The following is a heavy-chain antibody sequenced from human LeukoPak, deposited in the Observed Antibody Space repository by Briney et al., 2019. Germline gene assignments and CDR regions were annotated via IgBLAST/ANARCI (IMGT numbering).Heavy chain of an antibody. D-gene: IGHD1-26*01. CDR1: GTYMIGLY. Sequence: PSETLSPTCTVSGTYMIGLYWSWLRQPPGKGLEWIGYIYYSGSTKYNPSLKSRVTMSVDTSKSQFSLKLSSVTAADTAVYYCARGATTWSDYWGQGTLVTVSS. J-gene: IGHJ4*02. V-gene: IGHV4-59*11. CDR2: IYYSGST. CDR3: ARGATTWSDY.